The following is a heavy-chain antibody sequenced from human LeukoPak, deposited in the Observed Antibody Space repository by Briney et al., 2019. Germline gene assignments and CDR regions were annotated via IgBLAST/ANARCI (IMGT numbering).Heavy chain of an antibody. J-gene: IGHJ4*02. CDR1: GFTFSRYS. D-gene: IGHD2-21*01. CDR2: ISDTGYYI. Sequence: PGGSLRLSCAASGFTFSRYSMNWVRQAPGKGLEWVSSISDTGYYIYYADSVKGRFTISRDNAKNSLSLQMNNLRADDTGIYYCANHFACGATTCPSFDHWGQGTLVTVSS. V-gene: IGHV3-21*01. CDR3: ANHFACGATTCPSFDH.